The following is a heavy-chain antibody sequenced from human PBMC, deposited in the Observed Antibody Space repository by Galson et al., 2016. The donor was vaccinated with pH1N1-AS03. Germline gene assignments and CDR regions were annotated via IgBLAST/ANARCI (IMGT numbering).Heavy chain of an antibody. J-gene: IGHJ3*01. CDR3: VKDLSGWGAFDF. D-gene: IGHD6-19*01. CDR1: GFTFNKYV. CDR2: VYPNGVSP. Sequence: SLRLSCAGSGFTFNKYVMHWVRQAPGKGLEYVSGVYPNGVSPHYADSVKDRFTISRDNSKNTLSLQMSSLTTEYTAVYYCVKDLSGWGAFDFWGQGTMVTVS. V-gene: IGHV3-64D*06.